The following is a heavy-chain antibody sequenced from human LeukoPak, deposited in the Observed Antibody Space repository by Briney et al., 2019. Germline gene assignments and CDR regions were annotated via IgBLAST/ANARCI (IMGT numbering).Heavy chain of an antibody. CDR1: GYTFTSYD. CDR2: MSPNSGYT. D-gene: IGHD4-23*01. V-gene: IGHV1-8*01. CDR3: ARDYGANSGWFDP. Sequence: GASVKVSRKASGYTFTSYDINWVRQATGQGLEWMGWMSPNSGYTGYAQKFQGRVTMTRDTSISTAYMELSSLRSEDTAVYYCARDYGANSGWFDPRGQGTLVTVSS. J-gene: IGHJ5*02.